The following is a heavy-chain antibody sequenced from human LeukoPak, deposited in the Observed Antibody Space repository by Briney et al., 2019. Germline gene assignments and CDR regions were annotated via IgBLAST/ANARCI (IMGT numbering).Heavy chain of an antibody. CDR1: GFTFSSYG. CDR3: AKDTNFLHYFDY. D-gene: IGHD2-2*01. V-gene: IGHV3-30*02. J-gene: IGHJ4*02. Sequence: GGSLRLSCAASGFTFSSYGMHWVRQAPGKGLEWVAFIRYDGSNKYYADSVKGRFTIPRDNSKNTLYLQMNSLRAEDTAVYYCAKDTNFLHYFDYWGQGTLVTVSS. CDR2: IRYDGSNK.